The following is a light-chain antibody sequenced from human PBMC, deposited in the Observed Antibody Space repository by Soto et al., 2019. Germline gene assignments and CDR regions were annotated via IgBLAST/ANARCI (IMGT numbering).Light chain of an antibody. CDR2: AAS. CDR3: QESFSTLYT. J-gene: IGKJ2*01. CDR1: QTIHNF. V-gene: IGKV1-39*01. Sequence: DIQLTQSPSSLSASVGDRVTITCRASQTIHNFLNWYQQTPGKAPKLLIYAASNLRGGVPSRFSGGGSGTDFTLTINSLQPEDFATYYCQESFSTLYTFGRGTMLDI.